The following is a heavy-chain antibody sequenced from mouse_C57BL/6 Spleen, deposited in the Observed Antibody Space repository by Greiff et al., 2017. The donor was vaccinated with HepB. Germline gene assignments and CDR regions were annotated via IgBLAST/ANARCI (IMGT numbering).Heavy chain of an antibody. CDR3: AKRGGYYYGSSYYWYFDV. CDR2: IWGGGST. Sequence: QVQLKQSGPGLVAPSQSLSITCTVSGFSLTSYGVDWVRQPPGKGLEWLGVIWGGGSTNYNSALMSRLSISKDNSKSQVFLKMNSLQTDDTAMYYCAKRGGYYYGSSYYWYFDVWVTGTTVTVPS. J-gene: IGHJ1*03. V-gene: IGHV2-9*01. CDR1: GFSLTSYG. D-gene: IGHD1-1*01.